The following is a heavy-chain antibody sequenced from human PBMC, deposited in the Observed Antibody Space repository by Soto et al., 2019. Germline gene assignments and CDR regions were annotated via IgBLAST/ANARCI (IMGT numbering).Heavy chain of an antibody. J-gene: IGHJ5*02. V-gene: IGHV5-51*01. CDR2: IYPGDSDT. D-gene: IGHD3-10*01. CDR3: ARHRPVIGFGELSSANWFDP. CDR1: GYSFTSYW. Sequence: GESLKISCKGSGYSFTSYWIGWVRQMPGKGLEWMGIIYPGDSDTRYSPSFQGQVTISADKSISTAYLQWSSLKASDTAMYYCARHRPVIGFGELSSANWFDPWGQGTLVTVSS.